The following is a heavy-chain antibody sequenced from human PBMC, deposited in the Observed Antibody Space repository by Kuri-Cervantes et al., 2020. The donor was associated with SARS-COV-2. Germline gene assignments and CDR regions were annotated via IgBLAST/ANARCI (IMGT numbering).Heavy chain of an antibody. J-gene: IGHJ3*02. CDR2: INHSGST. CDR1: GGSISSYY. D-gene: IGHD6-13*01. V-gene: IGHV4-59*08. CDR3: ASLAAADYDAFDI. Sequence: GSLRLSCTVSGGSISSYYWSWIRQPPGKGLEWIGEINHSGSTNYNPSLKSRVTISVDTSKNQFSLKLSSVTAADTAVYYCASLAAADYDAFDIWGQGTMVTVSS.